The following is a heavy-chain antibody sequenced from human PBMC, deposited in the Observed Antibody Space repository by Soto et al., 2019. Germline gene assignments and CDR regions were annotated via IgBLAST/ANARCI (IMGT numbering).Heavy chain of an antibody. Sequence: PSETLSLTCTVPGGSISSYYWSWIRQPAGKGLEWIGRIYTSGTTNYNPSLKSRVTMSVDTSKNQFSLKLSSVTAADTAVYYCARGFSGGSCYSCYYYGMDVWGQGTTVTVSS. V-gene: IGHV4-4*07. CDR2: IYTSGTT. J-gene: IGHJ6*02. CDR1: GGSISSYY. CDR3: ARGFSGGSCYSCYYYGMDV. D-gene: IGHD2-15*01.